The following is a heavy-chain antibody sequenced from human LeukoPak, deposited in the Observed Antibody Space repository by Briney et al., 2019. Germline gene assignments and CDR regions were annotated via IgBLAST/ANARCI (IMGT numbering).Heavy chain of an antibody. CDR3: AKMGEEGGAIDY. Sequence: PGGSLRLSCAASGFTFSSYGMHWVRQAPGKGLEWVAVISYDGSTKYYADSVKGRFSISRDNSKNTLYLQMNSLRAEDTAVYYCAKMGEEGGAIDYWGQGTLVTVSS. V-gene: IGHV3-30*18. CDR1: GFTFSSYG. CDR2: ISYDGSTK. D-gene: IGHD4/OR15-4a*01. J-gene: IGHJ4*02.